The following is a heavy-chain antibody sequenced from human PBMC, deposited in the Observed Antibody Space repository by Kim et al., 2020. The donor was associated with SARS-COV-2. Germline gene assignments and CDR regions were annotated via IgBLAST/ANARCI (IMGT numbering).Heavy chain of an antibody. V-gene: IGHV3-33*06. D-gene: IGHD3-16*01. CDR3: AKDQGGVTSLDN. J-gene: IGHJ4*02. CDR2: TWYDGNNQ. CDR1: GFLFGDYG. Sequence: GGFLRLSCAASGFLFGDYGMHWVRQAPGKGLEWVAGTWYDGNNQYYGDFVKGRFTISRDNFKNMLYLQMNSLRIEDTAVYYCAKDQGGVTSLDNWGQGT.